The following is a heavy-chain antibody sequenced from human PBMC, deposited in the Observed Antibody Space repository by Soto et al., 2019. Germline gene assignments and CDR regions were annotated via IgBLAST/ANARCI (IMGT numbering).Heavy chain of an antibody. CDR3: ARRGHYYDSSGYYNHAFDI. V-gene: IGHV4-39*02. J-gene: IGHJ3*02. D-gene: IGHD3-22*01. CDR2: IYYSGST. Sequence: SETLSLTCTVSGGSIRSSSYYWGWIRQPPGKGLEWIGSIYYSGSTYYNPSLKSRVTISVDTSKNHFSLKLNSVTAADTAVYYCARRGHYYDSSGYYNHAFDIWGQGTMVT. CDR1: GGSIRSSSYY.